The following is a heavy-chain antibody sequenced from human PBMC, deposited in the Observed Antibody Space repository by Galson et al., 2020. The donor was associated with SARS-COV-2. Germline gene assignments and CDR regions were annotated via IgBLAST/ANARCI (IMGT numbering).Heavy chain of an antibody. D-gene: IGHD6-19*01. V-gene: IGHV5-51*01. CDR2: IYPGDDDT. J-gene: IGHJ2*01. Sequence: GESLKIYWKGSGYSFTSYWNGWVRQLPGKGLGWKGIIYPGDDDTRYSPSFQGQVTISADKAISTAYLQWSSLKAADTAMYYCASTGSGWYEWYFDRWGRGTLVTVSS. CDR3: ASTGSGWYEWYFDR. CDR1: GYSFTSYW.